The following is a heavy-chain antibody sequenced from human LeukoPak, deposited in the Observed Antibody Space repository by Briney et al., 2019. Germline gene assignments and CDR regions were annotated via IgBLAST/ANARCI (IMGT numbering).Heavy chain of an antibody. Sequence: PGGSLRLSCAASGFTFSSYSMNWVRQAPGKGLEWVSYISSSSSSIYYADSVKGRFTISRDNVKNSLYLQMNSLSDEDTAVYYCARDETWAFDIWGQGTMVTVSS. J-gene: IGHJ3*02. CDR1: GFTFSSYS. CDR2: ISSSSSSI. CDR3: ARDETWAFDI. V-gene: IGHV3-48*02.